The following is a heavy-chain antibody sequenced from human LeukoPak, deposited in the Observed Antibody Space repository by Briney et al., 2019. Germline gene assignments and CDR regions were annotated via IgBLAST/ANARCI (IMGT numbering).Heavy chain of an antibody. J-gene: IGHJ4*02. D-gene: IGHD3-22*01. CDR3: ASTTYYYDSSGYSADY. Sequence: PSETLSLTCTVSGGSISSYYWSWIWQPPGKGLEWIGYIYYSGSTNYNPSLKSRVTISVDTSKNQFSLKLSSVTAADTAVYYCASTTYYYDSSGYSADYWGQGTLVTVSS. V-gene: IGHV4-59*01. CDR1: GGSISSYY. CDR2: IYYSGST.